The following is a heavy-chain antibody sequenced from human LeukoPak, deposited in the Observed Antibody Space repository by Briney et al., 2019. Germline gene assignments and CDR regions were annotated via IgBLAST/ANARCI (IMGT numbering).Heavy chain of an antibody. CDR1: GGTFSSYA. Sequence: SVKVSCKASGGTFSSYAISWVRQAPEQGLEWMGRIIPIFGTANYAQKFQGRVTITTDESTSTAYMELSSLRSEDTAVYYCASPWGSGYYFDAFDIWGQGTMVTVSS. CDR3: ASPWGSGYYFDAFDI. CDR2: IIPIFGTA. D-gene: IGHD3-22*01. V-gene: IGHV1-69*05. J-gene: IGHJ3*02.